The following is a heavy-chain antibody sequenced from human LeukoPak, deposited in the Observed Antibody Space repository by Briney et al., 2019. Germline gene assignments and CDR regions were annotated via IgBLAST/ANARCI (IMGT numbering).Heavy chain of an antibody. J-gene: IGHJ1*01. CDR3: AKAASYYYDSSGYSAVYFQH. CDR1: GFTFDDYA. V-gene: IGHV3-9*01. CDR2: FCWNSGSI. D-gene: IGHD3-22*01. Sequence: PGGSLRLSCGASGFTFDDYAMHGVRQARGKGLEWVSGFCWNSGSIGYAVSVEGRFTISRDNAKNSLYLQMNSLRAEDTALYYCAKAASYYYDSSGYSAVYFQHWGQGTLVTVSS.